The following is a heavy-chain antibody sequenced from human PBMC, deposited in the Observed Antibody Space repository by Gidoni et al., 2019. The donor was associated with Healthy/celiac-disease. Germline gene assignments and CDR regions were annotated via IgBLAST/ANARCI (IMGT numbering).Heavy chain of an antibody. D-gene: IGHD3-22*01. J-gene: IGHJ4*02. CDR3: AKSYYDSSGYYY. CDR2: SSGSGVST. Sequence: VQLLESGGGLVQPGRSLRLSCAASGFTFSSYAMSWVRQAPGKGLEWVSASSGSGVSTYYADSVKGRFTISRDNSKNTLYLQMNSLRAEDTAVYYCAKSYYDSSGYYYWGQGTLVTVSS. CDR1: GFTFSSYA. V-gene: IGHV3-23*01.